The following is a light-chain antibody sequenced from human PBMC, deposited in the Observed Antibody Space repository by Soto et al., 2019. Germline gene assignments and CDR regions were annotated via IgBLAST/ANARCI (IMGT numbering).Light chain of an antibody. J-gene: IGKJ3*01. CDR3: QRYSCWPFT. CDR2: GAS. CDR1: QSVSNN. Sequence: EIVLTQSPATLSVFPGEKATLSCGASQSVSNNLAWYHQKPGQAPRPLIYGASTRATGVPARFSGSGSGTEFTLPIGGLHSEDSAIYYCQRYSCWPFTFGPGTKVAIE. V-gene: IGKV3-15*01.